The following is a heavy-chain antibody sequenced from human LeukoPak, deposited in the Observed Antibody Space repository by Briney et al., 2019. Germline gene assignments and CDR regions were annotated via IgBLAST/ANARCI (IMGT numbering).Heavy chain of an antibody. J-gene: IGHJ4*02. D-gene: IGHD4-17*01. CDR3: ARAVLHDGAWHFDY. Sequence: SETLSLTCTVSGYSIIFGHYWGCVRQPPGKGLEWIGTIYHNGSTYYNSSLKSRVTISVDTSKNQFSLNLSSMTAADTAVYFCARAVLHDGAWHFDYWGQGSLVIVSS. V-gene: IGHV4-38-2*02. CDR1: GYSIIFGHY. CDR2: IYHNGST.